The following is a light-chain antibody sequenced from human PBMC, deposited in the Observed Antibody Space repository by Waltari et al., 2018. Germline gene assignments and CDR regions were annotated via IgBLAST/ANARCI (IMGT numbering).Light chain of an antibody. CDR1: QSVSSN. CDR3: QQYNNWPPKST. Sequence: EIVMTQSPATLSVSPGERATLSCRASQSVSSNLAWYQQKPGQAPRLLIYGAPTRATGIPARFSGSGSGTEFTLTISSLQSEDFAVYYCQQYNNWPPKSTFGQGTKLEIK. V-gene: IGKV3-15*01. CDR2: GAP. J-gene: IGKJ2*02.